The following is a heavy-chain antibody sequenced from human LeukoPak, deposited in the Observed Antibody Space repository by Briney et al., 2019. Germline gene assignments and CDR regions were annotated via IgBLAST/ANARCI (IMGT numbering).Heavy chain of an antibody. V-gene: IGHV1-69*01. CDR3: ARPGRLSYYYYMDV. D-gene: IGHD5-12*01. J-gene: IGHJ6*03. Sequence: IIPIFGTANYAQKFQGRVTITADESTSTAYMELSSLRSEDTAVYYCARPGRLSYYYYMDVWGKGTTVTVSS. CDR2: IIPIFGTA.